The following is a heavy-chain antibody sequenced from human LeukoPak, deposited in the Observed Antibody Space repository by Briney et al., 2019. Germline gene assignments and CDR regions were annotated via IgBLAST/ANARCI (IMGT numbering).Heavy chain of an antibody. V-gene: IGHV3-23*01. CDR1: GITLSNYG. CDR2: ISDSGGRT. J-gene: IGHJ4*02. D-gene: IGHD3-22*01. Sequence: GGSLRLSCVVSGITLSNYGMSWVRQAPGKGLERVAGISDSGGRTNYADSVKGRFTISRDSPKNTLYLQMNSLRAEDTAVYFCAKRGVVIRVILVGFHKEAYYFDSWGQGALVTVSS. CDR3: AKRGVVIRVILVGFHKEAYYFDS.